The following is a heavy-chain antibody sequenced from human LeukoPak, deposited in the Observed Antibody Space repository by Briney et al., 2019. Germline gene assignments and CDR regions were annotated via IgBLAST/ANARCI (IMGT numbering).Heavy chain of an antibody. CDR3: ARVFYYGSGRNWFDP. D-gene: IGHD3-10*01. CDR1: GGSISSSSYY. CDR2: IYYSGST. V-gene: IGHV4-39*07. J-gene: IGHJ5*02. Sequence: SETLSLTCTVSGGSISSSSYYWGWIRQPPGKGLEWIGSIYYSGSTYYSPSLKSRVTISVDTSKNQFSLKLSSVTAADTAVYYCARVFYYGSGRNWFDPWGQGTLVTVSS.